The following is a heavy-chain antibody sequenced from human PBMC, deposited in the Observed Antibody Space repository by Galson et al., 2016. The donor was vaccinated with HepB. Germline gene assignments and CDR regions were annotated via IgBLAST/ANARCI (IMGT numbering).Heavy chain of an antibody. D-gene: IGHD5-12*01. CDR3: ARVNSGYEFAFFGY. CDR2: IYDSVST. V-gene: IGHV4-31*03. J-gene: IGHJ4*02. CDR1: GGSISSGGYY. Sequence: TLSLTCTVSGGSISSGGYYWSWIRQHPGKGLEWIGYIYDSVSTYYNPSLKSRVTISLDTSKNQFSLSLRAVTAAATAVYYCARVNSGYEFAFFGYWGQGTLVTVSS.